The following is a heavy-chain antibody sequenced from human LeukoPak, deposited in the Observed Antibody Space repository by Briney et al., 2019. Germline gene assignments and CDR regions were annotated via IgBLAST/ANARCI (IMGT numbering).Heavy chain of an antibody. Sequence: GGSLRLSCAASGFTVSSNYMSWVRQAPGKGLEWVSVIYSGGSTYYADSVKGRFTISRDNSKNTLCLQMNSLRAEDTAVYYCARSIAARPGITLDYWGQGTLVTVSS. CDR3: ARSIAARPGITLDY. J-gene: IGHJ4*02. CDR1: GFTVSSNY. D-gene: IGHD6-6*01. CDR2: IYSGGST. V-gene: IGHV3-53*01.